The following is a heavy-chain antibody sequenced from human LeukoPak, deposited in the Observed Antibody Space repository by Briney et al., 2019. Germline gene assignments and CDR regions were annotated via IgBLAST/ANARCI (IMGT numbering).Heavy chain of an antibody. CDR3: ARYSSWYVDY. Sequence: SETLSLTCTFSGGSISSYYWSWIRQPPGKGLEWIGYIYYIGSTNYNPSLKSRVTISVDTSKNQFSLKLSSVTAADTAVYYCARYSSWYVDYWGQGTLVTVSS. CDR1: GGSISSYY. J-gene: IGHJ4*02. D-gene: IGHD6-13*01. V-gene: IGHV4-59*01. CDR2: IYYIGST.